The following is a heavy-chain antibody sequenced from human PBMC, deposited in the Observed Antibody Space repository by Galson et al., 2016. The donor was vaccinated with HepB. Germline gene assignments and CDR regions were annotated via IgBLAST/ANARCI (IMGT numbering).Heavy chain of an antibody. D-gene: IGHD3-10*01. CDR2: VFYSGHT. CDR3: AREDNGLGRLDY. CDR1: GDSIRGNHW. V-gene: IGHV4/OR15-8*01. Sequence: SETLSLTCSVSGDSIRGNHWWTWVRQAPGKGLAWIGQVFYSGHTNYSPSLKSRVTISVDTSKNQFALHLKSVTAADTAVYFCAREDNGLGRLDYWGQGNLVTVYS. J-gene: IGHJ4*02.